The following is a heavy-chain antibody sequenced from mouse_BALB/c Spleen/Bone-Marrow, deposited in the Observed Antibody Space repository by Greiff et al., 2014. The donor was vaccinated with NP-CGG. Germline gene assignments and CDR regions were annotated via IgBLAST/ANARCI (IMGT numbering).Heavy chain of an antibody. J-gene: IGHJ4*01. D-gene: IGHD2-14*01. V-gene: IGHV1-15*01. CDR2: IDPETGGT. Sequence: VKLMESGAELVRPGASVTLSCKASGYTFTDYEMHWVKQTPVHGLGWIGAIDPETGGTAYNQKFKGKATLTADKSSSTAYMELRSLTSEDSAVYYCRAYYRYDGYAMDYWGQGTSVTVSS. CDR1: GYTFTDYE. CDR3: RAYYRYDGYAMDY.